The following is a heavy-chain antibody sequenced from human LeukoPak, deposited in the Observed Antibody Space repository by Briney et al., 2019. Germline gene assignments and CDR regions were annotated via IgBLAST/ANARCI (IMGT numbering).Heavy chain of an antibody. Sequence: SETLSLTCTVSGGSVSSSSYDWTWIRQPPGKGLEWIGYIYYSGSTGFNPSLKSRVTISLDTSKNQFSLKLSSVTAADTAVYYCARKRTGDQGYYFDYWGQGTLVTVSS. D-gene: IGHD1-1*01. CDR3: ARKRTGDQGYYFDY. V-gene: IGHV4-61*01. CDR1: GGSVSSSSYD. CDR2: IYYSGST. J-gene: IGHJ4*02.